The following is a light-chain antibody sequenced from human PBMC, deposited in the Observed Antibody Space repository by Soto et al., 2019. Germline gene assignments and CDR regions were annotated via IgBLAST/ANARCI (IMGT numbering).Light chain of an antibody. CDR1: TSDVGGYNY. Sequence: QSALTQPASVSGSPGQSITISCTGTTSDVGGYNYVSWYQQHPGKAPKLIIYEVSYRPSGVSNRFSASKSGSTASLTISGLQAEDEADYYCSSYTTSSTLVFGGGTKVTVL. J-gene: IGLJ3*02. CDR2: EVS. CDR3: SSYTTSSTLV. V-gene: IGLV2-14*01.